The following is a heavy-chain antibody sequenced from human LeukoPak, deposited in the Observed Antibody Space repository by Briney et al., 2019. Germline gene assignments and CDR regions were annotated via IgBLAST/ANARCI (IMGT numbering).Heavy chain of an antibody. V-gene: IGHV4-39*01. D-gene: IGHD1-1*01. J-gene: IGHJ4*02. CDR3: ARRSTKENGFDF. CDR2: IYYSATT. Sequence: PSETLSLTCTVPGGSTSSSSYYWGWIRQPPGECLGWIGTIYYSATTYYNPSLGSRVTISLDTSKIQFSLKLTSVTAADTAVYYCARRSTKENGFDFWGQGTLVTVSS. CDR1: GGSTSSSSYY.